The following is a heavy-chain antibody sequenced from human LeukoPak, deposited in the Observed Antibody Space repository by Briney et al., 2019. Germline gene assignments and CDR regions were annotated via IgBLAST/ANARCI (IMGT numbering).Heavy chain of an antibody. J-gene: IGHJ3*02. CDR2: ISGSGATT. D-gene: IGHD5-12*01. V-gene: IGHV3-23*01. Sequence: GGSLRLSCAASGFTFSSYEMNWVRQAPGKGLEWVSGISGSGATTYYADSVKGRFTISRDNSKNTLYLQMNSLRAEDTAVYYCAKDWNIVATTGAFDIWGQGTMVTVSS. CDR1: GFTFSSYE. CDR3: AKDWNIVATTGAFDI.